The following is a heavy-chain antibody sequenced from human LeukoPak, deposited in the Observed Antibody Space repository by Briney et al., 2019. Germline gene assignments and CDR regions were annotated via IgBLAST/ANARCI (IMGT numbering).Heavy chain of an antibody. CDR2: ISYDGSNT. J-gene: IGHJ4*02. CDR1: GFTFNSYT. Sequence: GGSLRLSCAASGFTFNSYTMHWVRQAPGKGLEWVAVISYDGSNTYYADSVKGRFTISRDNSNNTLYLEMNGLRVEETAVYYCARGGRQQLVQNFWGQGTLVTVSS. CDR3: ARGGRQQLVQNF. V-gene: IGHV3-30-3*01. D-gene: IGHD6-13*01.